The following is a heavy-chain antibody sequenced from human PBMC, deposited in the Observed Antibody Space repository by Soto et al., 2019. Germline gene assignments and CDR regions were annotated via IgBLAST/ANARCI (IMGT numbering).Heavy chain of an antibody. CDR3: ATDRMVYAIRSGMDV. CDR2: FDPEDGET. J-gene: IGHJ6*02. CDR1: GYTLTELS. V-gene: IGHV1-24*01. D-gene: IGHD2-8*01. Sequence: ASVKVSCKVSGYTLTELSMHWVRQAPGKGLEWMGGFDPEDGETIYAQKFQGRVTMTDDTSTDTAYMELSSLRSEDTAVYYCATDRMVYAIRSGMDVWGQGTTVTVSS.